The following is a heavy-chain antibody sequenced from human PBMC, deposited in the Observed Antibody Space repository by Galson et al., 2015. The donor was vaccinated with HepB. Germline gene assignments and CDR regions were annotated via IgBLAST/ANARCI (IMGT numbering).Heavy chain of an antibody. V-gene: IGHV3-30-3*01. J-gene: IGHJ4*02. CDR1: GFTFSSYA. CDR2: ISYDGSNE. Sequence: SLRLSCAASGFTFSSYAMHWIRQAPGKGLEWVTVISYDGSNEYYADSVKGRFTISRDNSKNTLYLQMNSLRAEDTAVYYCARGGEEAVEGSDRHLFDYWGQGSLISVSS. CDR3: ARGGEEAVEGSDRHLFDY. D-gene: IGHD3-10*01.